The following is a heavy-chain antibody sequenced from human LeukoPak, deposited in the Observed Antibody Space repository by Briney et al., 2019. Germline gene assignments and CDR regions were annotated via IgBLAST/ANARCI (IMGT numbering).Heavy chain of an antibody. CDR3: AGYSYTRGFDP. V-gene: IGHV3-23*01. Sequence: PGGSLRLSCAASGFTFSSYAMSWVRQAPGKGLEWVSAISGSGGSTYYADSVRGRFIISRDNSKNTLYLQMNSLRVEDTAVYYCAGYSYTRGFDPWGQGTLVIVSS. J-gene: IGHJ5*02. CDR1: GFTFSSYA. CDR2: ISGSGGST. D-gene: IGHD2-15*01.